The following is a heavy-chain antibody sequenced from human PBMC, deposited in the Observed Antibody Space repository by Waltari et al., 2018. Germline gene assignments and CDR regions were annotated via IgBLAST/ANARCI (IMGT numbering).Heavy chain of an antibody. D-gene: IGHD1-1*01. J-gene: IGHJ4*02. CDR1: GFTFTDAW. CDR3: ASYSPWNDH. V-gene: IGHV3-15*04. CDR2: IESKTEGGTC. Sequence: EVQLVESGGGFVKPGGSLRLSCVASGFTFTDAWMSWVRQAQGKGLEWVGGIESKTEGGTCEYAAPAKDRFTISRDDSNNTLYLQINSLQSEDTAVYYWASYSPWNDHWGQGTLVTVSS.